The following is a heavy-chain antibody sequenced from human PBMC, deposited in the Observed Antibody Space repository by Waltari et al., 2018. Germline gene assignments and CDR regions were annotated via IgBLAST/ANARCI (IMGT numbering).Heavy chain of an antibody. J-gene: IGHJ4*02. V-gene: IGHV1-69*05. CDR1: GGTFSSYA. CDR2: IIPIFGTA. CDR3: ARAGYYDSSGYYYAFDY. Sequence: QVQLVQSGAAVKKPGSSVKVSCKASGGTFSSYAISWVRQAPGQGLEWMGGIIPIFGTANYAQKFQGRVTITTDESTSTAYMELSSLRSEDTAVYYCARAGYYDSSGYYYAFDYWGQGTLVTVSS. D-gene: IGHD3-22*01.